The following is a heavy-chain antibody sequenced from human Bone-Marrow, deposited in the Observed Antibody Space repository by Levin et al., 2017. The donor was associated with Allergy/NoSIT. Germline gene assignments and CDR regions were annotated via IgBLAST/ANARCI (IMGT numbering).Heavy chain of an antibody. CDR2: ISRTGGAT. D-gene: IGHD1-1*01. CDR1: GFTFSNYA. CDR3: AKHVDGDHTRGWNASEYFQH. V-gene: IGHV3-23*01. Sequence: GGSLRLSCAASGFTFSNYAMSWVRQAPGKGLEWVSSISRTGGATFYADSAKGRFTISRDNSNNTLFLQIHRLRAEDTTVYFCAKHVDGDHTRGWNASEYFQHWGQGALVTVSS. J-gene: IGHJ1*01.